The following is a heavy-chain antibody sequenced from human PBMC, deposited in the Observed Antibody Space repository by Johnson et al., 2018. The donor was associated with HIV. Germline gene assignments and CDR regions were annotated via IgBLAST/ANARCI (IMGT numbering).Heavy chain of an antibody. J-gene: IGHJ3*02. V-gene: IGHV3-33*01. CDR3: ARDLGVDWSKGAFDM. Sequence: QVQLVESGGGVVQPGGSLRLSCAASGFTFSTYGMHWVRQAPGRGLEWVAVIWFDGSIQYYADSVKGRFTISIDNSKNTLYLQMNSLRAEDTAVYYCARDLGVDWSKGAFDMWGQGTMVTVSS. D-gene: IGHD3/OR15-3a*01. CDR2: IWFDGSIQ. CDR1: GFTFSTYG.